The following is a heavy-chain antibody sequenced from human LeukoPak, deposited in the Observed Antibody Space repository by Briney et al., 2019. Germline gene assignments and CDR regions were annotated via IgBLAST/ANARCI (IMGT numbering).Heavy chain of an antibody. CDR3: ASGGTAMVKRMVNWFDP. CDR1: GYAFTSYD. V-gene: IGHV1-8*03. D-gene: IGHD5-18*01. Sequence: ASVKVSCKASGYAFTSYDINWVRQATGQGLEWRGWMNPNSGNTGNAQKFQGRVTTTRNTSISTAYMELRSLRSEDTAVYYCASGGTAMVKRMVNWFDPWGQGTLVTVSS. J-gene: IGHJ5*02. CDR2: MNPNSGNT.